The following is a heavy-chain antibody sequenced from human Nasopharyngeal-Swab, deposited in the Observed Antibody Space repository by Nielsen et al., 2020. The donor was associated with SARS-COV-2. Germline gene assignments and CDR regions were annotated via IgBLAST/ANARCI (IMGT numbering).Heavy chain of an antibody. Sequence: ASVTVSCKASGYTFTAFSIHWVRQSPGQGLAWVGRIGTNSGGTLYAQRFRGRVTMTRDTSVATAYMELSDLRSDDTAVYYCARDSPASRGDYWGQGTLVTVSS. J-gene: IGHJ4*02. CDR2: IGTNSGGT. CDR1: GYTFTAFS. CDR3: ARDSPASRGDY. D-gene: IGHD5-24*01. V-gene: IGHV1-2*06.